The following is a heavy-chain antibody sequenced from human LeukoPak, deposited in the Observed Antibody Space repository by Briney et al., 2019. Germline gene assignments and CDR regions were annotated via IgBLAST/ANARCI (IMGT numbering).Heavy chain of an antibody. CDR3: AKRSLVNYYGMDV. V-gene: IGHV3-30*18. D-gene: IGHD3-10*01. J-gene: IGHJ6*02. Sequence: GGSLRLSCAASGFTFSSFGMHWVRQAPGKGLEWVAVLSFDGTTKYYTDSVKGRFTISRDNSKNTLYLQMNSLRPEDTAVYYCAKRSLVNYYGMDVWGQGTTVTVSS. CDR2: LSFDGTTK. CDR1: GFTFSSFG.